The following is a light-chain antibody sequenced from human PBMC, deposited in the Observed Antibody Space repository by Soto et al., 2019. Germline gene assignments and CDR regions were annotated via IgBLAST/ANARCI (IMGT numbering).Light chain of an antibody. CDR3: QQRSNWPLT. V-gene: IGKV3-11*01. CDR1: QSAYSSY. J-gene: IGKJ4*01. Sequence: PGDRATLSCRSSQSAYSSYLSWYQQRPGQAPRLLIYGASTRATGIPARFSGSGSGTDFTLTISSLEPEDFAVYYCQQRSNWPLTFGGGTKVDTK. CDR2: GAS.